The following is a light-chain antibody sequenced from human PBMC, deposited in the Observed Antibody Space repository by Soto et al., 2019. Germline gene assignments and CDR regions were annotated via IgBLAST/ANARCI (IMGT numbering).Light chain of an antibody. CDR3: QQYGPSGT. J-gene: IGKJ1*01. CDR1: QSIRSW. V-gene: IGKV3-20*01. CDR2: ATS. Sequence: PGDRVTITCRPSQSIRSWLSWYQQKPGRAHTLLIYATSSRTTGIPDLFSGSACRKYFTPTISILEPEDVAVYYCQQYGPSGTFGQGTKVDIK.